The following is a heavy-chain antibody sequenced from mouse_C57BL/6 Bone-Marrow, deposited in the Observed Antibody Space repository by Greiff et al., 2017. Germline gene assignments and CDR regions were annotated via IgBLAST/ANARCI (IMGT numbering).Heavy chain of an antibody. J-gene: IGHJ3*01. CDR2: ISSGGSYT. CDR1: GFTFSSYG. CDR3: ASPSHYYGSNLFAY. D-gene: IGHD1-1*01. Sequence: EVQRVESGGDLVKPGGSLKLSCEASGFTFSSYGMSWVRQTPDKRLEWVATISSGGSYTYYPDSVKGRSTISSDNAKNTLYLQMSSLKSEDTAMYYWASPSHYYGSNLFAYCGQGTLVTVSA. V-gene: IGHV5-6*01.